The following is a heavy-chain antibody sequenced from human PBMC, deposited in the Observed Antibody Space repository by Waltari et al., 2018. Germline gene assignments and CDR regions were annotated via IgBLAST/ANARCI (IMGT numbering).Heavy chain of an antibody. D-gene: IGHD5-12*01. J-gene: IGHJ3*02. Sequence: QVQLVQSGAEVKKPGASVKVSCKASGYTFTSYAMHLVRQAPGQRLEWMGWINAGNGNTKYSQKFQGRVTITRDTSASTAYMELSSLRSEDTAVYYCAREQGGLGAFDIWGQGTMVTVSS. V-gene: IGHV1-3*01. CDR3: AREQGGLGAFDI. CDR2: INAGNGNT. CDR1: GYTFTSYA.